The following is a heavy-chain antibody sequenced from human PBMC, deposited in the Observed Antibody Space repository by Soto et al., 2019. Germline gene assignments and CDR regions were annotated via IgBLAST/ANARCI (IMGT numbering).Heavy chain of an antibody. V-gene: IGHV4-61*01. Sequence: SETLSLTCTVSGGSVSSGSYYWSWIRQPPGKGLEWIGYIYYSGRTAYNPSLKSRIIISIDTSKNQFSLSLNSLNAADTAVYYCAGELSNSPEYFDFWGLGTLVTVSS. D-gene: IGHD6-6*01. CDR3: AGELSNSPEYFDF. CDR2: IYYSGRT. J-gene: IGHJ4*02. CDR1: GGSVSSGSYY.